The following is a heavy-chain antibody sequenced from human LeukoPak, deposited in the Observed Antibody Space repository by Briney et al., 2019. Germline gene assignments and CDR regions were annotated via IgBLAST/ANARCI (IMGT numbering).Heavy chain of an antibody. CDR2: ISGSGGST. CDR3: AKSHSSGWYEDAFDI. CDR1: GFTFSSYA. J-gene: IGHJ3*02. Sequence: PGGSLRLSCAASGFTFSSYAMSWVRQAPGKGLEWVSAISGSGGSTYYADSVKGRFAISRDNSKNTLYLQMNSLRAEDTAVYYCAKSHSSGWYEDAFDIWGQGTMVTVSS. V-gene: IGHV3-23*01. D-gene: IGHD6-19*01.